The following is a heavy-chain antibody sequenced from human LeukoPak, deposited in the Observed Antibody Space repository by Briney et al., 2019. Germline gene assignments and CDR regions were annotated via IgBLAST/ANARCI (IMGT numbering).Heavy chain of an antibody. V-gene: IGHV4-34*01. CDR3: AIGNQLDY. CDR2: INHSGST. D-gene: IGHD1-14*01. Sequence: PSETLSLTRAVYGGSFSGYYWSWIRQPPGKGLEWIGEINHSGSTDYNPSLKSRVTISVDTSKNQFSLKLSSVTAADTAVYYCAIGNQLDYWGQGTLVTVSS. J-gene: IGHJ4*02. CDR1: GGSFSGYY.